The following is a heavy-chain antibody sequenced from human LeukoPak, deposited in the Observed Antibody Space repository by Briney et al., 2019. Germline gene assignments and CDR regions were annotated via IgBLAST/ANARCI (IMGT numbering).Heavy chain of an antibody. V-gene: IGHV3-23*01. J-gene: IGHJ6*03. Sequence: GGTLRLSCAASGLTFARHAMTWVRQTPGKGLEWAAGIGDSGTNTYYADSVKGRFTISRDNSKNTLYLQMNGLRAEDTAVYYCAKAGLSLGYCSSTSCPGGHYYYYYYMDVWGKGTTVTVSS. CDR2: IGDSGTNT. D-gene: IGHD2-2*01. CDR1: GLTFARHA. CDR3: AKAGLSLGYCSSTSCPGGHYYYYYYMDV.